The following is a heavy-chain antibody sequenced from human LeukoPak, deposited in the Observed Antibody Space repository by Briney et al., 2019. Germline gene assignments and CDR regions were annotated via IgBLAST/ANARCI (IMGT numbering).Heavy chain of an antibody. J-gene: IGHJ4*02. CDR2: INDGNGNT. Sequence: ASVKVSCKASGYTFTSYAMHWVRQAPGQRLEWMGGINDGNGNTKYSQKFQGRVTITRDTSASTAYMELSSLRSEDTAVYYCARDRAERAYYYGSGSYRRGRGFDYWGQGTLVTVSS. CDR3: ARDRAERAYYYGSGSYRRGRGFDY. V-gene: IGHV1-3*01. CDR1: GYTFTSYA. D-gene: IGHD3-10*01.